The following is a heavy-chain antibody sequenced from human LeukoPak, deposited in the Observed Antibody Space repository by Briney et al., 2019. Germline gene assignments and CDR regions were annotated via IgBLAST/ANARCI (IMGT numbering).Heavy chain of an antibody. CDR2: ISSSSSYR. J-gene: IGHJ4*02. CDR3: ASVLWFGELSADY. CDR1: GFTFSSYS. V-gene: IGHV3-21*01. D-gene: IGHD3-10*01. Sequence: GGSLRLSCAASGFTFSSYSMNWVRQAPGKGREWVSSISSSSSYRYYADSVKGRFTISRDNAKNSLYLQMNSLRAEDTAVYYCASVLWFGELSADYWGQGTLVTVSS.